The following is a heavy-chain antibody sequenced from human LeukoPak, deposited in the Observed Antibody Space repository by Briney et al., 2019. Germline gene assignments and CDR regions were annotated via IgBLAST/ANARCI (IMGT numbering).Heavy chain of an antibody. J-gene: IGHJ5*02. CDR3: ARGSYSYDSSGYYHWFDP. V-gene: IGHV4-30-4*08. Sequence: PSQTLSLTCTVSGGSISSGGYYWSWIRQHPGKGLEWIGYIYYSGSTYYNPSLKSGGTISVDTSKNQCSLKLSSGTAAATAVYYCARGSYSYDSSGYYHWFDPWGQGTLVTVSS. CDR1: GGSISSGGYY. CDR2: IYYSGST. D-gene: IGHD3-22*01.